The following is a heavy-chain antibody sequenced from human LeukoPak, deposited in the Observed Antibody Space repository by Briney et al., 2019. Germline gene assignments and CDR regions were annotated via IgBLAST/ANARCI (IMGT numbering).Heavy chain of an antibody. J-gene: IGHJ6*04. CDR1: GFPFSNSW. Sequence: GGSLRLSCAVSGFPFSNSWMYWVRQAPGKGLEGVANINKDGGGISYVDSVKGRFIISRDNARYSLYLQMNSLRVEDTAVYFCAGGNSMDVWGKGTAVTVSS. CDR2: INKDGGGI. V-gene: IGHV3-7*03. CDR3: AGGNSMDV. D-gene: IGHD1/OR15-1a*01.